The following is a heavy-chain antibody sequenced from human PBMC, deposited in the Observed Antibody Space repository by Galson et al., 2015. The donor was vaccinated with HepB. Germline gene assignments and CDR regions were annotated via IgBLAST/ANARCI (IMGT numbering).Heavy chain of an antibody. CDR1: GFTFSSYS. CDR2: ISSSSSYI. J-gene: IGHJ6*03. D-gene: IGHD3-3*01. V-gene: IGHV3-21*01. CDR3: ARARGSYDFWSGYPPYKDV. Sequence: SLRLSCAASGFTFSSYSMNWVRQAPEKGLEWVSSISSSSSYIYYADSVKGRFTISRDNAKNSLYLQMNSLRAEDTAVYYCARARGSYDFWSGYPPYKDVWGKGTTVTVSS.